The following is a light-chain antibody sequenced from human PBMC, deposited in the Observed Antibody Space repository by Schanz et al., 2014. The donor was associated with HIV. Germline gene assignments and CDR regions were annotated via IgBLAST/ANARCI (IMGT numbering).Light chain of an antibody. Sequence: EILLTQSPGTLSLSPGDRATLSCRASQTVSNNLAWYQQKPGQAPRLLIYGASTRVTGIPARFSGSGSGTEFTLTISSLQSEDFAVYYCQQYNDWPPITFGQGTRLEIK. CDR1: QTVSNN. J-gene: IGKJ5*01. CDR2: GAS. CDR3: QQYNDWPPIT. V-gene: IGKV3-15*01.